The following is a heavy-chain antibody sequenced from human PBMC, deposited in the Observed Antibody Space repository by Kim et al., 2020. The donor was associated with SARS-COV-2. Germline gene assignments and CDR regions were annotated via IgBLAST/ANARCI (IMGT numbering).Heavy chain of an antibody. CDR3: ARDPTPTYSSSSWGKRNWFDP. CDR2: INPSGGST. CDR1: GYTFTSYY. Sequence: ASVKVSCKASGYTFTSYYMHWVRQAPGQGLEWMGIINPSGGSTSYAQKFQGRVTMTRDTSTSTVYMELSSLRSEDTAVYYCARDPTPTYSSSSWGKRNWFDPWGQGTLVTVSS. J-gene: IGHJ5*02. D-gene: IGHD6-6*01. V-gene: IGHV1-46*01.